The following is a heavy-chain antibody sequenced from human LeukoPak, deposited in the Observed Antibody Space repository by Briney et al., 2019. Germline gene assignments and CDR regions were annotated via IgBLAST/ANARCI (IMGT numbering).Heavy chain of an antibody. Sequence: PSETLSLTCTVSGVSINTYYASWIRQAPRKGLEFIGFIYNGGNTNYNPSLKSRATISVDTSNNQFSLRLTSVTAADTAMYYCAAGPWELDFWGQGTLVTVSS. D-gene: IGHD1-26*01. CDR3: AAGPWELDF. CDR1: GVSINTYY. CDR2: IYNGGNT. V-gene: IGHV4-4*09. J-gene: IGHJ4*02.